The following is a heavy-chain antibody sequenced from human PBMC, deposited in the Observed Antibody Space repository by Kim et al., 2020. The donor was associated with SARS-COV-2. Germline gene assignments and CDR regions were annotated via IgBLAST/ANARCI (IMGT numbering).Heavy chain of an antibody. V-gene: IGHV3-23*01. J-gene: IGHJ3*02. Sequence: GGSLRLSCAASGFTFSSYAMSWVRQAPGKGLEWVSAISGSGGSTYYADSVKGRFTISRDNSKNTLYLQMNSLRAEDTAVYYCAKEGWGYWNLGNAFDIWGQGTMVTVSS. CDR3: AKEGWGYWNLGNAFDI. CDR2: ISGSGGST. D-gene: IGHD1-1*01. CDR1: GFTFSSYA.